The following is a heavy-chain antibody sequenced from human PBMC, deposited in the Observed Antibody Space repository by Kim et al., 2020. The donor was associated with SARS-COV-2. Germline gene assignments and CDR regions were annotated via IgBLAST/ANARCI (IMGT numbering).Heavy chain of an antibody. Sequence: SETLSLTCTVSGGSISSSSYYWGWIRQPPGKGLEWIGSIYYSGSTYYNPSLKSRVTISVDTSKNQFSLKLSSVTAADTAVYYCARRAVAGMIYYFDYWGQGTLVTVSS. CDR2: IYYSGST. D-gene: IGHD6-19*01. CDR3: ARRAVAGMIYYFDY. CDR1: GGSISSSSYY. V-gene: IGHV4-39*01. J-gene: IGHJ4*02.